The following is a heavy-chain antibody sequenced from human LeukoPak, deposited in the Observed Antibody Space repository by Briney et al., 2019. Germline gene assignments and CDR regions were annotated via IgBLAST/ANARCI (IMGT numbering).Heavy chain of an antibody. Sequence: PSETLSLTCTVSGDSISIYYWSWIRQPPGKGLEWIGYISHSGNTKYNPSLKGRVTLSIDTPKNQFSLKVRSVTAADTAVYYCARSFGSGSYFDSWGQGTLVTVSS. V-gene: IGHV4-59*01. D-gene: IGHD3-10*01. CDR1: GDSISIYY. CDR2: ISHSGNT. CDR3: ARSFGSGSYFDS. J-gene: IGHJ4*02.